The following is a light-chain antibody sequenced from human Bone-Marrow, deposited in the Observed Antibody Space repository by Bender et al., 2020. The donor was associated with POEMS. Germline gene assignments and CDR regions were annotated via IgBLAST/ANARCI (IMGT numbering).Light chain of an antibody. CDR2: EVI. CDR1: NSDVGGNDH. V-gene: IGLV2-14*01. J-gene: IGLJ2*01. CDR3: SSYAGGILL. Sequence: QSALTQPASVSGSPGQSITISCSGINSDVGGNDHVSWYQQHPGTAPRLMIFEVINRPSGVSNRFSASKSGDKASLTISGLQPEDEADYYCSSYAGGILLFGGGTKLTVL.